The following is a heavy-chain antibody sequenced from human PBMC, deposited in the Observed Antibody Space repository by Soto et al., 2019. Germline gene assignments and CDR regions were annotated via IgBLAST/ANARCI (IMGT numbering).Heavy chain of an antibody. CDR2: IYYSGST. D-gene: IGHD6-13*01. CDR3: ARVTGSSSWQRKYYYYYGMDV. Sequence: SETLSLTCTVSGGSISSGGYYWSWIRQHPGKGLEWIGYIYYSGSTYYNPSLKSRVTISVDTSKNQFSLKLSSVTAADTAVYYCARVTGSSSWQRKYYYYYGMDVWGQGTTVTVS. V-gene: IGHV4-31*03. CDR1: GGSISSGGYY. J-gene: IGHJ6*02.